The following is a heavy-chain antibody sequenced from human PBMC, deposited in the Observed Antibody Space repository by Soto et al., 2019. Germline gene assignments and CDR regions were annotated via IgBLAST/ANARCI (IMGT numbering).Heavy chain of an antibody. D-gene: IGHD3-22*01. V-gene: IGHV4-30-4*01. J-gene: IGHJ4*02. CDR3: VRANYYDSSVQPRVDFDY. CDR1: GGSISSGDYY. CDR2: IFYSGST. Sequence: QVQLQESGPGLVKPSQTLSLTCTVSGGSISSGDYYWSWIRQPPGKGLEWIGYIFYSGSTYYNPSPRRRVIISVDTSKNQFSLRLRSVTAADPAVYYCVRANYYDSSVQPRVDFDYWGQGTLVTVSS.